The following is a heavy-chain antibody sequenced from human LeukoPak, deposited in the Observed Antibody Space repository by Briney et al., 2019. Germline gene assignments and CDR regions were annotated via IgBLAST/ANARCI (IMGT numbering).Heavy chain of an antibody. D-gene: IGHD6-25*01. Sequence: SETLSLTCTVSGGSISSTSYYWGWVRQSPGKGLEWIGTLFYSGVTSYNPSLRSRLTISVDRPKNQFTLKLSSVTAADTAVYYCTRLGMNIMDTEQRWEFDYWGQGTLVSVSS. CDR3: TRLGMNIMDTEQRWEFDY. J-gene: IGHJ4*02. CDR1: GGSISSTSYY. CDR2: LFYSGVT. V-gene: IGHV4-39*01.